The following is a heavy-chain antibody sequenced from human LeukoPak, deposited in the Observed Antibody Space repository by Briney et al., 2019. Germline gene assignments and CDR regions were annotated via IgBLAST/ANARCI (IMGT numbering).Heavy chain of an antibody. V-gene: IGHV3-43*02. CDR3: AKEHSASASVEY. CDR2: IGGHSGNT. Sequence: PRGSLRLSCAASGFTLAAYAMYWVRPAPEKGLGCVTVIGGHSGNTYYADSVKGRFTISRDNSKTSLYLQMNSLRTEDTALYYWAKEHSASASVEYCGQGTLVTV. J-gene: IGHJ4*02. CDR1: GFTLAAYA. D-gene: IGHD1-26*01.